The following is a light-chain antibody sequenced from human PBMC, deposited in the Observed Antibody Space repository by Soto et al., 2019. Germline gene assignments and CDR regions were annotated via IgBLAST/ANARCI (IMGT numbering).Light chain of an antibody. Sequence: QSALTQPASVSGSPGQSITLSCTGTSSDVGGYNYVSWYQQHPGKAPKLMIYDVSNRPSGVSNRFSGSKSGNTASLTISGLQAEDEDDYYCSSYTSSIPYVFGTGTKVTVL. J-gene: IGLJ1*01. CDR1: SSDVGGYNY. CDR3: SSYTSSIPYV. CDR2: DVS. V-gene: IGLV2-14*01.